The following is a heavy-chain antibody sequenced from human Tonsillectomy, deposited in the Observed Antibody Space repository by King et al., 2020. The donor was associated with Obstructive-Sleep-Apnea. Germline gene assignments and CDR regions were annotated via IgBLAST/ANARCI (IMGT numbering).Heavy chain of an antibody. CDR3: ARFGEVGGTTGDAFDI. V-gene: IGHV5-51*01. CDR1: GYSFTSYW. J-gene: IGHJ3*02. Sequence: QLVQSGAEVKKPGESLKISCKGSGYSFTSYWIGGVRQMPGKGLEWMGIIYPGDSDTRYSPSFQGQVTISADNSISTAYLQWSSLKASDTAMYYCARFGEVGGTTGDAFDIWGQGTMVTVSS. D-gene: IGHD1-26*01. CDR2: IYPGDSDT.